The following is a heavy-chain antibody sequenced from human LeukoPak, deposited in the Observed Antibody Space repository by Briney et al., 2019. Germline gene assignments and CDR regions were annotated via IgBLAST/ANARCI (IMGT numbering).Heavy chain of an antibody. CDR3: ARQTSTVTMYYFDY. J-gene: IGHJ4*02. D-gene: IGHD4-17*01. CDR2: IYYSGST. Sequence: KPSETLSLTCTVSGGSISSSNYYWGWIRLPPGKGLEWIGSIYYSGSTYYNPSLKSRVTISVDTSKNQFSLKLSSVTATDTAVYYCARQTSTVTMYYFDYWGQGTLVTVSS. V-gene: IGHV4-39*01. CDR1: GGSISSSNYY.